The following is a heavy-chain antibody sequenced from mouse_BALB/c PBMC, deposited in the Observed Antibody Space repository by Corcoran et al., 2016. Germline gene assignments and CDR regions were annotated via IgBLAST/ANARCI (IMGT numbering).Heavy chain of an antibody. J-gene: IGHJ2*01. V-gene: IGHV1-84*02. CDR3: VRGSHYYGSSYDY. D-gene: IGHD1-1*01. Sequence: QIQLQQSGPELVKPGATVKISCKASGYTFTDYYINWVKQQHGQGHEWIGWINPGSGSTKYNEKFKGKATLTVDTSSSTAYMQLSSLTSEDTAVDFCVRGSHYYGSSYDYWGQGTTLTVSS. CDR2: INPGSGST. CDR1: GYTFTDYY.